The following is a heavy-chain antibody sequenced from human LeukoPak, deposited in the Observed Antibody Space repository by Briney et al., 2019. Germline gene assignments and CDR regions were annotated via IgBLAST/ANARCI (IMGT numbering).Heavy chain of an antibody. CDR2: IYHSGST. D-gene: IGHD6-13*01. CDR3: ARISSSWMGLYYYGMDV. CDR1: GGSISSSNW. Sequence: SGTLSLTCAVSGGSISSSNWWSWVRQPPGKGLEWIGEIYHSGSTNYNPSLKSRVTISVDTSKNQFSLKLSSVTAADTAVYYCARISSSWMGLYYYGMDVWGQGTTVTVSS. J-gene: IGHJ6*02. V-gene: IGHV4-4*02.